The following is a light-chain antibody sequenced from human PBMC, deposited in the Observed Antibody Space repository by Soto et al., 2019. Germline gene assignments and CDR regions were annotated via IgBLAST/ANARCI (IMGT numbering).Light chain of an antibody. Sequence: MTQSPSSLSASVGDRVTITCRASQSLNDNLAWYQQKPGQAPRLLIYRASTRATGVPARFSGSGSGTEFTLTISSLQSEDFAVYYCQRYNNWPPITFGQGTRLEIK. CDR2: RAS. CDR3: QRYNNWPPIT. J-gene: IGKJ5*01. V-gene: IGKV3-15*01. CDR1: QSLNDN.